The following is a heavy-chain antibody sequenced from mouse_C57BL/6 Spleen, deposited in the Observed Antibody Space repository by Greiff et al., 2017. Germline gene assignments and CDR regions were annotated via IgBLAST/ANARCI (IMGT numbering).Heavy chain of an antibody. D-gene: IGHD1-1*01. V-gene: IGHV1-15*01. J-gene: IGHJ1*03. CDR3: TGSYAVGD. CDR2: IDPETGGT. Sequence: VQLQQSGAELVRPGASVTLSCKASGYTFTDYEMHWVKQTPVHGLEWIGAIDPETGGTAYNQKFKGKAILTADKSSSTAYMELRSLTSEDSAVYYCTGSYAVGDWGTGTTVTVSS. CDR1: GYTFTDYE.